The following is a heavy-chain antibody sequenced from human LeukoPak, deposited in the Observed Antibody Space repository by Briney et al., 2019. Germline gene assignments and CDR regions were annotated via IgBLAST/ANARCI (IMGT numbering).Heavy chain of an antibody. CDR3: ARSDNYYDSSGYYDY. J-gene: IGHJ4*02. V-gene: IGHV1-2*02. CDR2: INPNNGGT. Sequence: GASVKVSCKASGYTFTGYYMHWVRQAPGQGLEWMGWINPNNGGTNYAQKFQGRVTMTRDTSISTAYMELSRLRSDDTAVYYCARSDNYYDSSGYYDYWGQGTLVTVS. D-gene: IGHD3-22*01. CDR1: GYTFTGYY.